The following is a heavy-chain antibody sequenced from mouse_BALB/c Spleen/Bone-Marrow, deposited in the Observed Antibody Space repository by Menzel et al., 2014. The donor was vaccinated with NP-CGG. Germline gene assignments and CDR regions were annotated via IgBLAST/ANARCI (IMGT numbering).Heavy chain of an antibody. J-gene: IGHJ4*01. D-gene: IGHD1-1*01. CDR2: ISSGSSTI. V-gene: IGHV5-17*02. CDR1: GFTFSSFG. CDR3: ARSGIGYYYGSNSYAMDY. Sequence: EVKVEESGGGLVQPGGSRKLSCAASGFTFSSFGMHWVRQAPEKGLEWVAYISSGSSTIYYADTVKGRFTISRDNPKNTLFLQMTSLRSEDTAMYYCARSGIGYYYGSNSYAMDYWGQGTSVTVSS.